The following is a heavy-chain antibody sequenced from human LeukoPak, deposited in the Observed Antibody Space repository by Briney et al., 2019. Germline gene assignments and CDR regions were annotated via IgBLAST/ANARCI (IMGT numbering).Heavy chain of an antibody. CDR2: FSGNGEWT. V-gene: IGHV3-23*01. CDR3: AKDGFNYTSRDNDGFDT. J-gene: IGHJ3*02. Sequence: GGSLRLSSAASGFSVGSYGMSWVRQAPGKGLEWVSTFSGNGEWTHYTDSVKGRFTTSRDKTKNTLYLQMNSLIFEDTALYYCAKDGFNYTSRDNDGFDTWGQGTMVTVSS. D-gene: IGHD3-3*01. CDR1: GFSVGSYG.